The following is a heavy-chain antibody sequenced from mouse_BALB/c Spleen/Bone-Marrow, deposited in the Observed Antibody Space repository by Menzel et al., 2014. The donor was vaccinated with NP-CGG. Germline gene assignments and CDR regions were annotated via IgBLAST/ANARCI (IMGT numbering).Heavy chain of an antibody. CDR1: GFNIKDYY. J-gene: IGHJ4*01. CDR2: IDPENGDT. CDR3: NGNYYAMDY. D-gene: IGHD2-1*01. Sequence: VRLKESGAELVRSGASVKLSCTASGFNIKDYYMHWVKQRPEQGLEWIGWIDPENGDTEYAPKFQGKATMTADTSSNTAYLQLSSLTSEDTAVYYCNGNYYAMDYWGQGTSVTVSS. V-gene: IGHV14-4*02.